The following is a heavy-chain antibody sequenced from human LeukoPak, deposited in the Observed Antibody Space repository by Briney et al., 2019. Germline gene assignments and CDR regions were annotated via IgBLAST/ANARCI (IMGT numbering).Heavy chain of an antibody. CDR1: GFTFDDYA. CDR3: AKDDEWLLSYAFDI. CDR2: ISWNSGSI. J-gene: IGHJ3*02. V-gene: IGHV3-9*01. D-gene: IGHD3-3*01. Sequence: GRSLRLSCAASGFTFDDYAMHWVRQAPGKGLEWVSGISWNSGSIGYADSVKGRFTISRDNAKNSLYLQMNSLRAEDTAVYYCAKDDEWLLSYAFDIWGQGTMVTVSS.